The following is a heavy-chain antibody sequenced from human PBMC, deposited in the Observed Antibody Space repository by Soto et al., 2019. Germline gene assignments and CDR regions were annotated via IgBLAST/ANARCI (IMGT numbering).Heavy chain of an antibody. CDR1: GFTFSSYG. V-gene: IGHV3-30*18. Sequence: QVQLVESGGGVVQPGRSLRLSCAASGFTFSSYGMHWVRQAPGKGLAWVAVISYDGSNKYYADSVKGRFTISRDNSKNTLYLQMNSLRAEDTAVYYCAKMAGQRPFVYYYGMDVWGQGTTVTVSS. D-gene: IGHD6-25*01. CDR2: ISYDGSNK. J-gene: IGHJ6*02. CDR3: AKMAGQRPFVYYYGMDV.